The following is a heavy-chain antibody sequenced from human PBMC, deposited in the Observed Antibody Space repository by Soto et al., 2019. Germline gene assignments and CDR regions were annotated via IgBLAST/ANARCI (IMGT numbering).Heavy chain of an antibody. J-gene: IGHJ5*02. D-gene: IGHD5-12*01. Sequence: ASVKVSCKASGYTFTSYGISWARQAPGQGLEWMGWISAYNGNTNYAQKLQGRVTMTTDTSTSTAYMELRSLRSDDTAVYYCARGLVATIQRLGFDPWGQGTLVTVSS. CDR1: GYTFTSYG. CDR3: ARGLVATIQRLGFDP. CDR2: ISAYNGNT. V-gene: IGHV1-18*01.